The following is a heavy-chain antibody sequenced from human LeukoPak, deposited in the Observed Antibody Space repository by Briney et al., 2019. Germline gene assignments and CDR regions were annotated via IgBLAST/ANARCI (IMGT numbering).Heavy chain of an antibody. V-gene: IGHV3-7*03. Sequence: PGGSLRLSCAASGFTFSSYRMSWVRQAPGKGLEWVANIKQDGSEKYYVDSVKGRFTISRDNAKNSLYLQMNSLRAEDTAVYYCARVAWGSIDYWGQGTLVTVSS. D-gene: IGHD7-27*01. CDR1: GFTFSSYR. CDR2: IKQDGSEK. J-gene: IGHJ4*02. CDR3: ARVAWGSIDY.